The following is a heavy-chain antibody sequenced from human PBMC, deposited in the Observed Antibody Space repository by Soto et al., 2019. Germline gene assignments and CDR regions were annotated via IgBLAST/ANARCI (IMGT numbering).Heavy chain of an antibody. Sequence: QVQLVQSGAEVKKPGSSVKVSCKASGGTFSSYAISWVRQAPGQGLEWMGGIIPIFGTANYAQKFQGRVTITADESTSTAYMELSSLRSEDTAVYYCARRGTQGIAARTYYYYGMDVWGQGTTVTVSS. CDR1: GGTFSSYA. D-gene: IGHD6-6*01. CDR3: ARRGTQGIAARTYYYYGMDV. CDR2: IIPIFGTA. V-gene: IGHV1-69*01. J-gene: IGHJ6*02.